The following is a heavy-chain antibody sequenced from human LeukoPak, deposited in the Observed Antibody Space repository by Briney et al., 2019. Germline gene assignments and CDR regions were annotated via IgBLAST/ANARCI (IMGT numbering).Heavy chain of an antibody. Sequence: GGSLRLSCAASGLTYRTYWLSGVRQAPGKGLEWVANIKEDGSEENYVDSVKGRFTIPRDNAKNSLYLQMNSLRAEDTAIYKCARARYFDYWGQGMLVTVSS. CDR3: ARARYFDY. CDR2: IKEDGSEE. CDR1: GLTYRTYW. V-gene: IGHV3-7*01. J-gene: IGHJ4*02.